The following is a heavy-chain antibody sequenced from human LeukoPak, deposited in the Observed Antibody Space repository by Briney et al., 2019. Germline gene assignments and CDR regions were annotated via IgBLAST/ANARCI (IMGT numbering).Heavy chain of an antibody. J-gene: IGHJ4*02. Sequence: PGGSLRLSCAASAFTFSNYGMHWVRQAPGKGLEWVAVISYDGSDKYYADSVKGRFTISRDNSKNTLYLQMNSLRAEDTAVYYCAKEARVVVVGTIDYWGQGTLVTVSS. V-gene: IGHV3-30*18. CDR1: AFTFSNYG. CDR2: ISYDGSDK. D-gene: IGHD2-15*01. CDR3: AKEARVVVVGTIDY.